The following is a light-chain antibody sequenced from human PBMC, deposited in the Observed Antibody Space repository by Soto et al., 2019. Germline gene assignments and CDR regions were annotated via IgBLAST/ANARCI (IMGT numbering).Light chain of an antibody. Sequence: EIVMTQSPATLSVSPGERATLSCRASQTITSTYLALYQQKPGQAPRLLIYVSSSRATGIPDRFSGSGSETDFTLTISRLEPEDFAVYYCHHYGSTFGQGTKVDI. CDR2: VSS. V-gene: IGKV3-20*01. J-gene: IGKJ1*01. CDR1: QTITSTY. CDR3: HHYGST.